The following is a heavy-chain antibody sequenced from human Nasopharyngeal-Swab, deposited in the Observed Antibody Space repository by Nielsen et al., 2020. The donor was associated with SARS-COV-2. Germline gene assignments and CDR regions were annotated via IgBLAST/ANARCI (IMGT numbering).Heavy chain of an antibody. Sequence: GESLKISCVASGFAFSDSYMSWIRQAQEKGVEWLSYISGGSSDSNYADSVKGRFTISRDNTKNALYLQMNSLRAEDTAVYYCVKNSGRDGGYWGQGTLVTVSS. CDR3: VKNSGRDGGY. D-gene: IGHD1-1*01. J-gene: IGHJ4*02. CDR2: ISGGSSDS. CDR1: GFAFSDSY. V-gene: IGHV3-11*03.